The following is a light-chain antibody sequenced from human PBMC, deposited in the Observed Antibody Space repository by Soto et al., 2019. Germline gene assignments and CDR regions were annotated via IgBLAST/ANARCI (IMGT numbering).Light chain of an antibody. CDR1: SSNIGSNT. J-gene: IGLJ3*02. CDR2: SNN. Sequence: QSVLTQPPSASGTPGQRVTISCSGSSSNIGSNTVNWYQQLPGTAPKLLIYSNNQRPSGVPDRFSGSKSGTSASLAISGLXXXXXXXXYCAAWDDSLNGWVFGGGTKLTVL. V-gene: IGLV1-44*01. CDR3: AAWDDSLNGWV.